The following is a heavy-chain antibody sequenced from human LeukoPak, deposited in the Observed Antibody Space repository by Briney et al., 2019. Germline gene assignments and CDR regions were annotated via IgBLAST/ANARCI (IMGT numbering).Heavy chain of an antibody. CDR3: ARDMWDYVWGSYSNVDY. J-gene: IGHJ4*02. CDR2: INPNSGGT. D-gene: IGHD3-16*01. Sequence: ASVKVSCKASGYTFTGYYMHWVRQAPGQGLEWMGWINPNSGGTNYAQKFQGRVTMTRDTSISTAYMELSRLRSDDTAVYCCARDMWDYVWGSYSNVDYWGQGTLVTVSS. V-gene: IGHV1-2*02. CDR1: GYTFTGYY.